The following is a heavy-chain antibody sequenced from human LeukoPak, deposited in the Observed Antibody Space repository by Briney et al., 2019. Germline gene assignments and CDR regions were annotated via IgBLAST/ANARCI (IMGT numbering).Heavy chain of an antibody. CDR1: GYTFTGYY. V-gene: IGHV1-2*02. J-gene: IGHJ3*02. CDR3: ARGGTIFGVVIEGAFDI. D-gene: IGHD3-3*01. Sequence: ASVKVSCKASGYTFTGYYMHWVRQASGQGLEWMGWINPNSGGTNYAQKFQGRVTMTRDTSISTAYMELSRLRSDDTAVYYCARGGTIFGVVIEGAFDIWGQGTMVTVSS. CDR2: INPNSGGT.